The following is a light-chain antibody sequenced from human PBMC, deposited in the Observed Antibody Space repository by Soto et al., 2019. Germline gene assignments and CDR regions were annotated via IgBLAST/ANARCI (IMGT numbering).Light chain of an antibody. Sequence: EIVMTQSPATLSVSPGETATLSCRASQSVTYNLAWYQQKPGQGPRLLIYGAFTRATGIPARFSGSGSGTEFTLTISNPQSEDFSVYYCQQYKNWPPLTFGGGTKVEIK. CDR3: QQYKNWPPLT. CDR2: GAF. CDR1: QSVTYN. J-gene: IGKJ4*01. V-gene: IGKV3-15*01.